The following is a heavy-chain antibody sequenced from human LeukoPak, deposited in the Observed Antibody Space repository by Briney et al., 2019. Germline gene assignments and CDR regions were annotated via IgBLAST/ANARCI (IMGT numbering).Heavy chain of an antibody. CDR1: GFTFSTYG. D-gene: IGHD6-13*01. Sequence: GGSLRLSCEASGFTFSTYGMSWVRQAPGKGLEWVSVISGSGGITYYEDSVKGRFTISRDNSKNTLYLQMNSLRADDTAIQYCAKDAAAAGSAYCFEYWGQGTLVTVSS. CDR2: ISGSGGIT. J-gene: IGHJ4*02. CDR3: AKDAAAAGSAYCFEY. V-gene: IGHV3-23*01.